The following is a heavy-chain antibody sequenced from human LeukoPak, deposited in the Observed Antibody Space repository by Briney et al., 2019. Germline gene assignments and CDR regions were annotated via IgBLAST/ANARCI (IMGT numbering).Heavy chain of an antibody. D-gene: IGHD3-10*01. CDR3: ARLGGNYYGSGSYYRY. V-gene: IGHV4-34*01. J-gene: IGHJ4*02. CDR2: INHSGST. CDR1: GGSFSGYY. Sequence: SETLSLTCAVYGGSFSGYYWSWIRQPPGKGLEWIGEINHSGSTNYNPSLKSRVTISVDTSKNQFSLKLSSVTAADTAVYYCARLGGNYYGSGSYYRYWGQGTLVTVSS.